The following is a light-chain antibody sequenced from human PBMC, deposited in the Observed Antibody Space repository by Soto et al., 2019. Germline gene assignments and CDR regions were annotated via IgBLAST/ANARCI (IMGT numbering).Light chain of an antibody. J-gene: IGLJ2*01. V-gene: IGLV3-1*01. CDR3: QAWDSSTVV. CDR2: QDI. Sequence: SYELTQPPSVSVSPGQTASITCSGDKLGDKYACWYQQKPGQSPVLIIYQDIKRPSEIPERFSGSNSGNTATLTISGTQAMDEADYYCQAWDSSTVVFGGGTKLTVL. CDR1: KLGDKY.